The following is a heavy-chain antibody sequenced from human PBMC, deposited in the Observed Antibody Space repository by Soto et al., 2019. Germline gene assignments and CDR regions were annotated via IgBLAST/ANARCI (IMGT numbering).Heavy chain of an antibody. D-gene: IGHD2-15*01. CDR3: AKGRLDGSTCNGGSCYVYFDLDV. CDR2: ISSSGGNT. CDR1: GFTFSSYA. V-gene: IGHV3-23*01. J-gene: IGHJ6*02. Sequence: GGSLRLSCAASGFTFSSYAMSWVCRAPGKGLEWVSSISSSGGNTYYPESVKGRFTISRDNSKNTLYLQMNSLRAEDTAVYYCAKGRLDGSTCNGGSCYVYFDLDVWGQGTTVTVSS.